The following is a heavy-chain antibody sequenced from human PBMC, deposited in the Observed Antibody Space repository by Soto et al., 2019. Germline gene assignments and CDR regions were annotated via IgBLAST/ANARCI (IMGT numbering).Heavy chain of an antibody. V-gene: IGHV6-1*01. CDR3: ARDRLTNWGVGDDAFDI. D-gene: IGHD7-27*01. CDR1: GDSVSSNSAA. Sequence: QSQTLSLTCAISGDSVSSNSAAWNWIRQSPSRGLEWLGRTYYRSKWYNDYAVSVKSRITINPDTSKNQFSLQLNSVTPEDTAVNYCARDRLTNWGVGDDAFDIWGQGTMVTVSS. CDR2: TYYRSKWYN. J-gene: IGHJ3*02.